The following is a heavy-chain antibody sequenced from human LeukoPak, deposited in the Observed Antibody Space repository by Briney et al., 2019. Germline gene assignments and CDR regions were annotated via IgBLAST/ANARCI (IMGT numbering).Heavy chain of an antibody. CDR1: GFFFSNNA. J-gene: IGHJ3*02. V-gene: IGHV3-23*01. D-gene: IGHD3-22*01. CDR2: LDTTGAST. CDR3: ASETYYYDSSAPEGAFDI. Sequence: PGGSLRLSCAASGFFFSNNAMSWVRQAPGKGLEWVSSLDTTGASTFFADSVRGRFIVSRDNSKNTLYLQMSSLRAEDTAVYYCASETYYYDSSAPEGAFDIWGQGTMVTVSS.